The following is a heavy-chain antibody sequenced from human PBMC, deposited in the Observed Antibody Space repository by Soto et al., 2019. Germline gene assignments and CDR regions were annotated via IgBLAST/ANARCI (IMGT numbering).Heavy chain of an antibody. CDR3: AREKSYGDSFDY. CDR1: GFTFRSYW. CDR2: MNQDGSEK. V-gene: IGHV3-7*01. J-gene: IGHJ4*02. Sequence: GGSLRLSCAASGFTFRSYWMSWVRQAPGKGLEWVANMNQDGSEKYFVGSVKGRFTISRDNAKSSLYLQVNSLRAEDTAVYYCAREKSYGDSFDYGGKGTLVTVSS. D-gene: IGHD4-17*01.